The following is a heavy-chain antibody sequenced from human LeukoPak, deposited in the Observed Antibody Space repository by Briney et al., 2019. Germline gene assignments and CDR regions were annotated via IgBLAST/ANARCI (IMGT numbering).Heavy chain of an antibody. D-gene: IGHD5-18*01. V-gene: IGHV3-13*01. Sequence: GGSLRLSCAASGFTFSGYDMHWVRQATGKGLEWVSAIGTAGDTYYPGSVKGRFTISRENAKNSLYLQMNSLRAGDTAVYYCARQGYSYGFDYWGQGTLVTVSS. CDR1: GFTFSGYD. CDR2: IGTAGDT. CDR3: ARQGYSYGFDY. J-gene: IGHJ4*02.